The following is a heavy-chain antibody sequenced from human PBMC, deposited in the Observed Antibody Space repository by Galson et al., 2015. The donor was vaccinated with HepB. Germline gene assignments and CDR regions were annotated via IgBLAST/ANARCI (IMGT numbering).Heavy chain of an antibody. Sequence: SLRLSCAASGFTFSSYAMHWVRQAPGKGLEYVSAISSNGGSTYYANSVKGRFTISRDNSKNTLYLQMGSLRAEDMAVYYCAREGYSYGIGPFDYWGQGTLVTVSS. V-gene: IGHV3-64*01. D-gene: IGHD5-18*01. CDR1: GFTFSSYA. J-gene: IGHJ4*02. CDR2: ISSNGGST. CDR3: AREGYSYGIGPFDY.